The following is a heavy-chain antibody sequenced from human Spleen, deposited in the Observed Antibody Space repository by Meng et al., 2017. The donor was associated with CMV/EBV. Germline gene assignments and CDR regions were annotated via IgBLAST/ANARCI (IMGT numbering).Heavy chain of an antibody. Sequence: GSLRLSCTVSGGSISSYYWSWIRQPPVKGLEWIGYIYYSGSTNYNPSLKSRVTISVDTSKNQFSLKLSSVTAADTAVYYCARDSGTYTRMDYWGQGTLVTVS. J-gene: IGHJ4*02. CDR3: ARDSGTYTRMDY. CDR2: IYYSGST. D-gene: IGHD1-26*01. V-gene: IGHV4-59*01. CDR1: GGSISSYY.